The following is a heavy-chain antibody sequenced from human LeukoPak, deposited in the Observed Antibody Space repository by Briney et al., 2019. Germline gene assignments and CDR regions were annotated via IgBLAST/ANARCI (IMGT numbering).Heavy chain of an antibody. Sequence: PGGSLRLSCAASGFTFSSYGMHWVRQAPGKGLEWVAVISYDGSNKYYADSVKGRFTISRDNSKNTLYLQMNSLRAEDTAVYYCAKLYCSSTSCHKRAYYFDYWGQGTLVTVSS. CDR2: ISYDGSNK. CDR1: GFTFSSYG. CDR3: AKLYCSSTSCHKRAYYFDY. J-gene: IGHJ4*02. V-gene: IGHV3-30*18. D-gene: IGHD2-2*01.